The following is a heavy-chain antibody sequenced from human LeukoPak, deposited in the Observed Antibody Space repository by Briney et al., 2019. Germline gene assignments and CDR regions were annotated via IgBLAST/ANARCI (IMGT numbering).Heavy chain of an antibody. Sequence: PGGSLRLSCAASGFTFSSYWMSWVRQAPGKGLEWVANIKQDGSEKCYVDSVKGRFTISRDNAKNSLYLQMNSLRAEDTAVYYCARGRRGLYFDYWGQGTLVTVSS. CDR2: IKQDGSEK. D-gene: IGHD3-10*01. CDR1: GFTFSSYW. V-gene: IGHV3-7*01. J-gene: IGHJ4*02. CDR3: ARGRRGLYFDY.